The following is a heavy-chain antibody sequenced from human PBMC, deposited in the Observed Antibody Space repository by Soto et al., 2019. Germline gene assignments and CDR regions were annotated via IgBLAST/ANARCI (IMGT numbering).Heavy chain of an antibody. Sequence: PGGSLRLSCAASGFSISAYWMSGVRQAPGKGLEWVANIKRDGSEKYYVDPVKGRFTISRDNANNSLYLQMNSLRADDTAVYYCARDRYLAVPAAVIYFDSWGQGTLVTVSS. CDR3: ARDRYLAVPAAVIYFDS. V-gene: IGHV3-7*01. J-gene: IGHJ4*02. CDR2: IKRDGSEK. CDR1: GFSISAYW. D-gene: IGHD2-2*01.